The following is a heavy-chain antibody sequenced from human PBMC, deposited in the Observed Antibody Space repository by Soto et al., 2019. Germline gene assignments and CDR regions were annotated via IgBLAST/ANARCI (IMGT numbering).Heavy chain of an antibody. Sequence: QVQLQESGPGLVKPSQTLSLTCAVSGGSISTGGYYWNWIRQHPTKGLEWIGYIHYTGSTYYSRSFRSRLTISVDTSNNQFSLDLGFVTAADTAIYYCARETALVTRFFDSWGPGIQVNVSS. J-gene: IGHJ4*02. D-gene: IGHD2-21*02. CDR1: GGSISTGGYY. V-gene: IGHV4-31*11. CDR3: ARETALVTRFFDS. CDR2: IHYTGST.